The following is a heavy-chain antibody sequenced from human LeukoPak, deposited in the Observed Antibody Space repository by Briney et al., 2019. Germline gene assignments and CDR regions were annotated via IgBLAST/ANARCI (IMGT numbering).Heavy chain of an antibody. CDR1: GYTFTGYY. CDR2: INPNSGGT. D-gene: IGHD2-21*02. V-gene: IGHV1-2*02. Sequence: ASVKVSCKASGYTFTGYYMHWVRQAPGQGLEWMGWINPNSGGTNYAQKFQGRVTMTRDTSISTAYMELSRLRSDDTAVYYCARGRYCGGDCYSDYYYYYYMDVWGKGTTVTVSS. CDR3: ARGRYCGGDCYSDYYYYYYMDV. J-gene: IGHJ6*03.